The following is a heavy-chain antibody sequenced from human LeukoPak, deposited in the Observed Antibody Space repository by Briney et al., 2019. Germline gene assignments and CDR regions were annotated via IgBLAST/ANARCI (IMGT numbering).Heavy chain of an antibody. Sequence: PGGSLRLSCAASGFTFTSYAMSWVRQAPGKSPEWVSTISGSGSIINYADSVEGRFTISRDNSKNTLYLQMNSLRAEDTAVYYCARESSGYPDYWGQGTLVTVSS. D-gene: IGHD3-22*01. V-gene: IGHV3-23*01. CDR3: ARESSGYPDY. CDR1: GFTFTSYA. CDR2: ISGSGSII. J-gene: IGHJ4*02.